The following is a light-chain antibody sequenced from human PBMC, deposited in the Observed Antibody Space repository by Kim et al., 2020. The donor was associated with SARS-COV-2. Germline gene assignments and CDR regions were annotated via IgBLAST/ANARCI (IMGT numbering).Light chain of an antibody. CDR2: DVR. CDR1: SSDVGSFTY. Sequence: GQSVILSCTGTSSDVGSFTYVSWYQKYPGKAPKLIIYDVRRRPSGVPDRFSGSKSGNTASLTISGLQAEDEAEYYCCSYAGRYTWIFGGGTKVTVL. J-gene: IGLJ2*01. V-gene: IGLV2-11*03. CDR3: CSYAGRYTWI.